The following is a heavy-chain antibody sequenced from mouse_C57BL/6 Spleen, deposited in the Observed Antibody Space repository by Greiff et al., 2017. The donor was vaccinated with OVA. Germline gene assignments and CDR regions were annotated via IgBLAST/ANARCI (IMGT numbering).Heavy chain of an antibody. J-gene: IGHJ3*01. CDR1: GYTFTSYW. V-gene: IGHV1-50*01. CDR2: IDPSDSYT. CDR3: ARSGDYDGAWFAY. Sequence: VQLQQPGAELVKPGASVKLSCKASGYTFTSYWMQWVKQRPGQGLEWIGEIDPSDSYTNYNQKFKGKATLTVDTSSSTAYMQLSSLTSEDSAVYYCARSGDYDGAWFAYWGQGTLVTVSA. D-gene: IGHD2-4*01.